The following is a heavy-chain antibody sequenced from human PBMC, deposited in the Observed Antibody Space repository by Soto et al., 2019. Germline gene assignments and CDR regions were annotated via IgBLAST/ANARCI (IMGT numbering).Heavy chain of an antibody. Sequence: QVQLVQSGAEVKKPGSSVKVSCKASGGTFSSYAISWVRQAPGQGLEWVGGIIPIFGTANYAQKFQGRVTITADESTSPAYMELSSLRSEDTAVYYCARALVGASLVGGRYYGMDVWGQGTTVTVSS. CDR1: GGTFSSYA. CDR3: ARALVGASLVGGRYYGMDV. CDR2: IIPIFGTA. V-gene: IGHV1-69*01. D-gene: IGHD1-26*01. J-gene: IGHJ6*02.